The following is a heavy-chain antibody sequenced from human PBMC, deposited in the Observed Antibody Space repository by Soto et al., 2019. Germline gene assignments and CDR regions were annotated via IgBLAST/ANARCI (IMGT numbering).Heavy chain of an antibody. CDR1: GGTFSNYA. Sequence: SVKVSCKASGGTFSNYAITWVRQAPGQGLEWMGGIIPIFGTANYAQKFQGRVTITADESTSTAYMELSSLRSEDTAVYYCARDSGSYTIGPFDIWGQGTMVTVSS. D-gene: IGHD1-26*01. V-gene: IGHV1-69*13. J-gene: IGHJ3*02. CDR2: IIPIFGTA. CDR3: ARDSGSYTIGPFDI.